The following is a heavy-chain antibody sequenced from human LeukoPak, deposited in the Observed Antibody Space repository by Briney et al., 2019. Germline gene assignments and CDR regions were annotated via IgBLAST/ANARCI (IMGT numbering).Heavy chain of an antibody. CDR2: ISYDGSNK. J-gene: IGHJ4*02. D-gene: IGHD5-18*01. CDR1: GFTFSSYG. V-gene: IGHV3-30*03. CDR3: ARHLSGVTGYTYGRGIDY. Sequence: GGSLRLSCAASGFTFSSYGMHWVRQAPGKGLEWVAVISYDGSNKYYADSVKGRFTISRDNSKNTLYLQMNSLRAEDTAVYYCARHLSGVTGYTYGRGIDYWGQGTLVTVSS.